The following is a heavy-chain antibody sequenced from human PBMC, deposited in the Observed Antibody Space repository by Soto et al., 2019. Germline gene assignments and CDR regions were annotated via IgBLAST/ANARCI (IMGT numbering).Heavy chain of an antibody. J-gene: IGHJ5*02. CDR2: IGTAGDI. Sequence: GGSLRLSCAASGFTFSSYDMHWVRQATGKGLEWVSAIGTAGDIYYPGSVKGRLTISRENATNTLYLQMNSLRAEDTAVYYCARDNRFRPPYSMNNWLDPWGQGTLVTVSS. V-gene: IGHV3-13*01. CDR1: GFTFSSYD. CDR3: ARDNRFRPPYSMNNWLDP. D-gene: IGHD6-13*01.